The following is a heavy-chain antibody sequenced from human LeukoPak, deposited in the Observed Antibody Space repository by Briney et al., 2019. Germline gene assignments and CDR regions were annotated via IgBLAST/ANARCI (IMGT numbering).Heavy chain of an antibody. CDR3: ARQSMITFGGVIVNDAFDI. Sequence: SETLSLTCAVYGGSFSGYYWSWIRQPPGKGLEWIGEINHSGSTNYNPSLKSRVTISVDTSKNQFSLKLSSVTAADTAVYYCARQSMITFGGVIVNDAFDIWGQGTMVTVSS. CDR2: INHSGST. J-gene: IGHJ3*02. CDR1: GGSFSGYY. D-gene: IGHD3-16*02. V-gene: IGHV4-34*01.